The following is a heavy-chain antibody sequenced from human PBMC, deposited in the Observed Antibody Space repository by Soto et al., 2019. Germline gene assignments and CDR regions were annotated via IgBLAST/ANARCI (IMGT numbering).Heavy chain of an antibody. CDR1: GFTFSSYA. D-gene: IGHD3-16*01. Sequence: PGGSLRLSCAASGFTFSSYAMSWVRQAPGKGLEWVSAISGSGGSTYYADSVKGRFTISRDNSKNTLYLQMNSLRAEDTAVYYCAKVLRGGAMPGPDYWGQGTLVTSPQ. CDR2: ISGSGGST. J-gene: IGHJ4*02. CDR3: AKVLRGGAMPGPDY. V-gene: IGHV3-23*01.